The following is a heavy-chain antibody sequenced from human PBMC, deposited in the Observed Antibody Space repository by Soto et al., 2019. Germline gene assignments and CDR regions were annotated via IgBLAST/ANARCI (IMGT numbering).Heavy chain of an antibody. CDR1: VVTFNTYG. CDR3: ARIGPYCGGDCYPDFDF. CDR2: VSGIGVGT. D-gene: IGHD2-21*02. J-gene: IGHJ4*02. V-gene: IGHV3-23*01. Sequence: PGGSLRLSCAASVVTFNTYGMTWVRQAPGKGLEWVSTVSGIGVGTYYADSVKGRFTISRVNSKNTMYLQMSNLRAEDTAVYFCARIGPYCGGDCYPDFDFWGLGTPVTVSS.